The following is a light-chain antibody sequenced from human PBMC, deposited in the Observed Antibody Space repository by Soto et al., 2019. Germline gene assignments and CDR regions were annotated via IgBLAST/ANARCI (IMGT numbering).Light chain of an antibody. CDR1: SSDVGGYNY. CDR3: SSYTSSSTLAF. J-gene: IGLJ1*01. V-gene: IGLV2-14*01. Sequence: LTQPASVSGSPGQSITISCTGTSSDVGGYNYVSWYQQHPGKAPKLMIYDVSNRPSGVSNRFSGSRSGNTASLTISGLQAEDEADYYCSSYTSSSTLAFFGTGTKVTVL. CDR2: DVS.